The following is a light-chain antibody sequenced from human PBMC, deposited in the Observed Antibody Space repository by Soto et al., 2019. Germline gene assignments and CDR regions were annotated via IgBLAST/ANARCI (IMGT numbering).Light chain of an antibody. CDR2: EVS. V-gene: IGLV2-14*01. CDR1: SSDVGGYNY. Sequence: QSVLTQPASVSGSPGQSITIYCTGTSSDVGGYNYVSWYQQHPGKAPKLMIYEVSNRPSGVSNRFSGSKSGNTASLTISGLQAEDEADYYCSSYTSSSTLVFGTGTKLTVL. CDR3: SSYTSSSTLV. J-gene: IGLJ1*01.